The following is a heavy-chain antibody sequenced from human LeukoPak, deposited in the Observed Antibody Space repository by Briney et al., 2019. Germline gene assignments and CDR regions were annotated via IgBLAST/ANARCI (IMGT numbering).Heavy chain of an antibody. D-gene: IGHD1-26*01. CDR1: GFTFSTYA. CDR3: AKDLGWELPAEAY. J-gene: IGHJ4*02. Sequence: GGSLRLSCAASGFTFSTYAMNWVRQAPGKGLEWVSAVSGSHSGTNYADSVKGRFTISRDNSKNTVYLHMNSLRAEDTAMYYCAKDLGWELPAEAYWGQGILVTVSS. V-gene: IGHV3-23*01. CDR2: VSGSHSGT.